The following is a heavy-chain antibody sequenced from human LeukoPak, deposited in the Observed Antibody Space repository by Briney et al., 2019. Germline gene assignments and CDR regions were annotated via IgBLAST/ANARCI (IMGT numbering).Heavy chain of an antibody. CDR1: GGSISNYY. CDR2: INHSGST. V-gene: IGHV4-34*01. Sequence: SETLSLTCSVSGGSISNYYWSWIRQSPGKGLEWIGEINHSGSTNYNPSLKSRVTISVDTSKNQFSLKLSSVTAADTAVYYCARDGYNVIDYWGQGTLVTVSS. CDR3: ARDGYNVIDY. D-gene: IGHD5-24*01. J-gene: IGHJ4*02.